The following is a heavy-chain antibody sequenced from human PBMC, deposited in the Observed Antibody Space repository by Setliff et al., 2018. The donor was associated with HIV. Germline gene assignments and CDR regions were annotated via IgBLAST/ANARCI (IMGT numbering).Heavy chain of an antibody. V-gene: IGHV3-30*03. CDR1: GFTFSSYV. Sequence: GGSLRLSCAATGFTFSSYVLHWVRQAPGKGLEWVAVMSTGGGIKICADSVKGRFTITRDNSRNTLFLQMNNLRPEDTATYYCVRDPIEGSPDYFDYWGQGALVTVSS. J-gene: IGHJ4*02. CDR3: VRDPIEGSPDYFDY. D-gene: IGHD1-26*01. CDR2: MSTGGGIK.